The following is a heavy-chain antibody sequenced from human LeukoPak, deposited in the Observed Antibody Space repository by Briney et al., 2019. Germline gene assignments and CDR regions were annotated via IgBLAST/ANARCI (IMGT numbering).Heavy chain of an antibody. CDR3: ASSESDYYFDY. J-gene: IGHJ4*03. CDR1: VYTLAIYW. V-gene: IGHV5-51*01. D-gene: IGHD1-14*01. CDR2: IYPGDSDT. Sequence: GESLKILFKTSVYTLAIYWIGWVRQMPGKGLEGMGIIYPGDSDTRYSPSFQGQVTISADKSISTAYLQWSSLKASDTAMYFCASSESDYYFDYWGHGTLVTVSS.